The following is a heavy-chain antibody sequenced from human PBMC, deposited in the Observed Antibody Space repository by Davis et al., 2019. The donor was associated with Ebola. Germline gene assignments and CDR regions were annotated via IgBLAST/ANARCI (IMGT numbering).Heavy chain of an antibody. D-gene: IGHD3-10*01. V-gene: IGHV4-39*01. J-gene: IGHJ5*02. CDR3: ARAVGRGAWFDP. CDR2: IYYSGST. CDR1: GGSISSSSYY. Sequence: SETLSLTCTVSGGSISSSSYYWGWIRQPPGKGLEWIGSIYYSGSTYYNPSLKSRVTISVDTSKNQFSLKLSSVTAADTAVYYCARAVGRGAWFDPWGQGTLSPSPQ.